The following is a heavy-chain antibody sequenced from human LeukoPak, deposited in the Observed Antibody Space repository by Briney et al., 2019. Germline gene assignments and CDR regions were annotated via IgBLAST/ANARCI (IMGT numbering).Heavy chain of an antibody. J-gene: IGHJ4*02. D-gene: IGHD6-13*01. CDR3: ARVYSSSWYDEYYFDY. Sequence: GGSLRLSCAASGFTFSSYSMYWVRQAPGKGLEWVSSISSSSSYIYYADSVKGRFTISRDNAKNSLYLQMNSLRAEDTAVYYCARVYSSSWYDEYYFDYWGQGTLVTVSS. CDR2: ISSSSSYI. CDR1: GFTFSSYS. V-gene: IGHV3-21*01.